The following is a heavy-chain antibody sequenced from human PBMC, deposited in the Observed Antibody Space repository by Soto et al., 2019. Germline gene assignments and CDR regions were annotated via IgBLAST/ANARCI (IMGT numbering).Heavy chain of an antibody. D-gene: IGHD2-2*01. CDR3: AKDRSSPSCYPFDY. CDR2: IYSSGTI. CDR1: GFSVSSNY. V-gene: IGHV3-53*01. J-gene: IGHJ4*02. Sequence: GSLRLSCEASGFSVSSNYMSWVRQAPGKGLEWVAVIYSSGTIYYADSVKGRFTISRDNSKNTLYLQMNSLRVEDTAVYYCAKDRSSPSCYPFDYGGQESLVTVSS.